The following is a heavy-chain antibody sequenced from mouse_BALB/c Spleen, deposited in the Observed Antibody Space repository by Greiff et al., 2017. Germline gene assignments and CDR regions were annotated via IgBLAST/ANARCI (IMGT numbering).Heavy chain of an antibody. CDR2: IYPGDGST. J-gene: IGHJ4*01. CDR3: ARGSYYAMDY. Sequence: QVHVKQSGPELVKPGASVKMSCKASGYTFTSYYIHWVKQRPGQGLEWIGWIYPGDGSTKYNEKFKGKTTLTADKSSSTAYMLLSSLTSEDSAIYFCARGSYYAMDYWGQGTSVTVSS. V-gene: IGHV1S56*01. CDR1: GYTFTSYY.